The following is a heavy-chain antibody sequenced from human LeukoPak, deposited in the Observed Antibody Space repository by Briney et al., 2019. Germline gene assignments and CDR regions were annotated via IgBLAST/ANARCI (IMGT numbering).Heavy chain of an antibody. CDR2: INHSGST. Sequence: SETLSLTCAVYGGSFSGYYWSWIRQPPGKGLEWIGEINHSGSTNYNPSLKSRVTISVDTSKNQFSLKLSSVTAADTAAYYCARGRTWLFYYFDYWGQGTLVTVSS. D-gene: IGHD3-22*01. V-gene: IGHV4-34*01. J-gene: IGHJ4*02. CDR3: ARGRTWLFYYFDY. CDR1: GGSFSGYY.